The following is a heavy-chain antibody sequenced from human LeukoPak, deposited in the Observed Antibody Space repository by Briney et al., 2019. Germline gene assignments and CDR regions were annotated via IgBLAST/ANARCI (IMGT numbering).Heavy chain of an antibody. J-gene: IGHJ4*02. CDR2: IYTSGST. CDR3: ARSSWYDIIDY. V-gene: IGHV4-61*02. Sequence: SQTLSLTCTVSGGSISSGSYYWSWIRQPAGKGLEWIGRIYTSGSTSYNPSLKSRVTILVDTSKNQFSLKLSSVAAADTAVYYCARSSWYDIIDYWGQGTLVTVSS. D-gene: IGHD6-13*01. CDR1: GGSISSGSYY.